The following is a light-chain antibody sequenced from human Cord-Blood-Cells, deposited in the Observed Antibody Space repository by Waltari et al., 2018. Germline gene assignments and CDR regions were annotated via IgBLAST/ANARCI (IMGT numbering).Light chain of an antibody. CDR2: DVS. V-gene: IGLV2-11*01. CDR3: CSYAGSFWV. J-gene: IGLJ3*02. Sequence: SGSPGQSVTISCTGTSSDVGGYNYVSWYQQHPGKAPKLMIYDVSKRPSGVPDRFSGSKSGNTASLTISGLQAEDEADYYCCSYAGSFWVFGGGTKLTVL. CDR1: SSDVGGYNY.